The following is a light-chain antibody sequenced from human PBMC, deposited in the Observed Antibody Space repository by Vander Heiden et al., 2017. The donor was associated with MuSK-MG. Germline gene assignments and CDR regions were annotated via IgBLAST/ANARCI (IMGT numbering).Light chain of an antibody. J-gene: IGKJ2*01. V-gene: IGKV3-20*01. CDR1: QSSSSDY. Sequence: EMVLTQSPVTLSLSPGERATLSCSASQSSSSDYLAWYQQQTGQAPRILLNCTSIRATGIPDRFSGSGSETDYTPTISRMEPEDFAVYYCQQYGSSSLSTFGQGTKLEIK. CDR2: CTS. CDR3: QQYGSSSLST.